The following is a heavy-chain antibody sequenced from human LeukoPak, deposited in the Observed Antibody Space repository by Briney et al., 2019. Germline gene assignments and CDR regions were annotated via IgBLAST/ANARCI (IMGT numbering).Heavy chain of an antibody. V-gene: IGHV1-46*01. D-gene: IGHD6-13*01. CDR2: INPSGGST. J-gene: IGHJ3*02. CDR1: GYTFTGYY. Sequence: ASVKVSCKASGYTFTGYYMHWVRQAPGQGLEWMGIINPSGGSTSYAQKFQGRVTMTRDMSTSTVYMELSSLRSEDTAVYYCARTISSSWGPNDAFDIWGQGTMVTVSS. CDR3: ARTISSSWGPNDAFDI.